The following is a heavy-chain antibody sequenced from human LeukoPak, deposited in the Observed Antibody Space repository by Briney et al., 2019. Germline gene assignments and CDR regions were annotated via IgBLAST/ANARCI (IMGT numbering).Heavy chain of an antibody. J-gene: IGHJ4*02. D-gene: IGHD1-26*01. CDR1: GFTFSSYA. V-gene: IGHV3-23*01. Sequence: QPGGSLRLSCAASGFTFSSYAMSWVRQAPGKGLEWVSAISGSGGSTYYADSVKGRFTISRDNSKNTLYLQMNSLRAEDTAVYYCAKPPSSVGATDMDYWGQGTLVTVSS. CDR2: ISGSGGST. CDR3: AKPPSSVGATDMDY.